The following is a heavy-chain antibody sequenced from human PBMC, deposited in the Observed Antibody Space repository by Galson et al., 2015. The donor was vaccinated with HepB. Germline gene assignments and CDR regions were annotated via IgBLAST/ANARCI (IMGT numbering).Heavy chain of an antibody. D-gene: IGHD2-21*02. CDR1: GFTFSSYA. J-gene: IGHJ6*02. CDR2: ISYDGSNK. CDR3: ARADDCGGDCYPQYYYYGMDV. V-gene: IGHV3-30-3*01. Sequence: SLRLSCAASGFTFSSYAMHWVRQAPGKGLEWVAVISYDGSNKYYADSVKGRFTISRDNSKNTLYLQMNSLRAEDTAVYYCARADDCGGDCYPQYYYYGMDVWGQGTTVTVSS.